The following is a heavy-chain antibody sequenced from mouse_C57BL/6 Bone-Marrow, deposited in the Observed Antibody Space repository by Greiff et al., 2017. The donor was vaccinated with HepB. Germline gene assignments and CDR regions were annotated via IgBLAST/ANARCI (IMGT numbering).Heavy chain of an antibody. V-gene: IGHV5-15*04. CDR3: ARRGVYYGNGFDY. J-gene: IGHJ2*01. Sequence: EVKLVESGGGLVQPGGSLKLSCAASGFTFSDYGMAWVRQAPRKGPEWVAFISNLAYSIYYADTVTGRFAITRENAKNTLYLEMSSLRSEDTAMYYCARRGVYYGNGFDYWGKGTTLTVSS. CDR1: GFTFSDYG. D-gene: IGHD2-1*01. CDR2: ISNLAYSI.